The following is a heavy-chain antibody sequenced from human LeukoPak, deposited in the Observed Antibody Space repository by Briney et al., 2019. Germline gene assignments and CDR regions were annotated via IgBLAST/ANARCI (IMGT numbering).Heavy chain of an antibody. CDR3: AKDTYYYDSSGYYIDY. Sequence: PGGSLRLSCAASGFTFSSYAMSWVRQASGKGLEWVSAISGSGGSTYYADSVKGRFTISRDNSKNTLYLQMNSLRAEDTAVYYCAKDTYYYDSSGYYIDYWGQGTLVTVSS. D-gene: IGHD3-22*01. V-gene: IGHV3-23*01. CDR2: ISGSGGST. CDR1: GFTFSSYA. J-gene: IGHJ4*02.